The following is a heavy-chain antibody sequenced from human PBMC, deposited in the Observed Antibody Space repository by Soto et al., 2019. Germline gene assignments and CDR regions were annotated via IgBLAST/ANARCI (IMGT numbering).Heavy chain of an antibody. Sequence: QVQLVQSGAEVKKPGASVKVSCKASGYTFTSYGISWVRQAPGQGLEWMGWISGYNGNTNYAQKLQGRVTMTTDTSTSTAYMELRSLRSDDTAVYYCARDYYCSGGSCYSGWFDPWGQGTLVTVSS. CDR3: ARDYYCSGGSCYSGWFDP. D-gene: IGHD2-15*01. CDR1: GYTFTSYG. J-gene: IGHJ5*02. V-gene: IGHV1-18*01. CDR2: ISGYNGNT.